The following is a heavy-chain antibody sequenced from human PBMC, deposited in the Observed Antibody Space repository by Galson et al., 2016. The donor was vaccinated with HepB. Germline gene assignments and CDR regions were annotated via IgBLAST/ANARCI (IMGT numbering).Heavy chain of an antibody. D-gene: IGHD3-9*01. CDR1: GFTFSTYS. CDR2: IRGGNTNT. V-gene: IGHV3-48*02. J-gene: IGHJ4*02. Sequence: SLRLSCAASGFTFSTYSMNWVRQAPGKGLEWIAYIRGGNTNTDYAVSVKGRFTIYRDDATNSLFLQMNSLRDEDTAIYYCARDHDWAFDYWGQGTLVSVSS. CDR3: ARDHDWAFDY.